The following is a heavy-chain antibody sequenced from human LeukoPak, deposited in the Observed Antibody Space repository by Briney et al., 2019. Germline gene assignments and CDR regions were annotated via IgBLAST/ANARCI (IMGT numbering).Heavy chain of an antibody. Sequence: ASVKVSCKASGYTFTGYYMHWVRQAPGQGLEWMGWINPNSGGTNYAQKFQGRVTMTRDTSISTAYMELSRLRSDDTAVYYCARDPAVVLLEQQLADAFDIWGQGTMVTVSS. J-gene: IGHJ3*02. D-gene: IGHD6-13*01. V-gene: IGHV1-2*02. CDR3: ARDPAVVLLEQQLADAFDI. CDR2: INPNSGGT. CDR1: GYTFTGYY.